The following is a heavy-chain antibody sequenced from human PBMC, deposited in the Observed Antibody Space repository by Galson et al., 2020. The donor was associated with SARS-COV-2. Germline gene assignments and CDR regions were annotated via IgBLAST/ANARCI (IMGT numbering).Heavy chain of an antibody. Sequence: GGSLTLSCAASGFTFSSYAMHWVRQAPGKGLEWVAVISYDGSNKYYADSVKGRFTISRDNSKNTLYLQMNSLRAEDTAVYYCARARITIFGVVILDYWGQGTLVTVSS. J-gene: IGHJ4*02. CDR3: ARARITIFGVVILDY. D-gene: IGHD3-3*01. V-gene: IGHV3-30*04. CDR1: GFTFSSYA. CDR2: ISYDGSNK.